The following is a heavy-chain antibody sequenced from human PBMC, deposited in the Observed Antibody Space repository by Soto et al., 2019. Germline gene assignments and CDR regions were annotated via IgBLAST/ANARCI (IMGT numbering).Heavy chain of an antibody. CDR1: GGSISSSSYY. Sequence: QLQLQESGPGLVKPSETLSLTCTVSGGSISSSSYYWGWIRQPPGKGLEWIGSIYYSGSTYYNPTLKSRVTMSLDTSEHQLSLKVSSVTAADTAVQYCGSGFGELLPYDLWGQGTLVAVSS. D-gene: IGHD3-10*01. V-gene: IGHV4-39*01. CDR2: IYYSGST. J-gene: IGHJ5*02. CDR3: GSGFGELLPYDL.